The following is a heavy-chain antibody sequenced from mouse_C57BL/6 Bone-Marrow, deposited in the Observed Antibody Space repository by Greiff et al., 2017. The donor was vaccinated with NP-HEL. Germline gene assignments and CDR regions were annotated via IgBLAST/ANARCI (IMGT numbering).Heavy chain of an antibody. Sequence: EVQLQQSGAELVRPGASVKLSCTASGFNIKDYYMHWVKQRPEQGLEWIGRIDPEDGDTEYAPKFQGKATMTADTSSNTAYLQLSSLTSEDTAVYYCTSSLRCYYFDYWGQGTTLTVSS. J-gene: IGHJ2*01. CDR1: GFNIKDYY. CDR3: TSSLRCYYFDY. V-gene: IGHV14-1*01. D-gene: IGHD1-1*01. CDR2: IDPEDGDT.